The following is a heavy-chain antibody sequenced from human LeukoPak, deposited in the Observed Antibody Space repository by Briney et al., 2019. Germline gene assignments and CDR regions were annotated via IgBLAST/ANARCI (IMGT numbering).Heavy chain of an antibody. Sequence: PGGCLRLSCAGSGLTFSSYLMHCVRQVPNQGRRWVTRINGDEIISEYVDSVNGRFTISRDNAKNTLYLQMNSLRAEDTAVYYCATPPSRGYSRTPWFDYWGQGTLVTVSS. J-gene: IGHJ4*02. CDR3: ATPPSRGYSRTPWFDY. CDR1: GLTFSSYL. V-gene: IGHV3-74*01. D-gene: IGHD3-22*01. CDR2: INGDEIIS.